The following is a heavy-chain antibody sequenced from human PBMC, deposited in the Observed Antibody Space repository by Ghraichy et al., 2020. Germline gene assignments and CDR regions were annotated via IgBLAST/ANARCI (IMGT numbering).Heavy chain of an antibody. Sequence: ASVKVSCKASGYTFTGYYMHWVRQAPGQGLEWMGWINPNSGGTNYAQKFQGRVTMTRDTSISTAYMELSRLRSDDTAVYYCARAYCGGDCYYNWFDPWGQGTLVTVSS. CDR3: ARAYCGGDCYYNWFDP. CDR2: INPNSGGT. J-gene: IGHJ5*02. D-gene: IGHD2-21*02. V-gene: IGHV1-2*02. CDR1: GYTFTGYY.